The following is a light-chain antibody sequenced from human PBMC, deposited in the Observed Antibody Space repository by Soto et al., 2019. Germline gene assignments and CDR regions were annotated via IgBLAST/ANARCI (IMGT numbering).Light chain of an antibody. Sequence: SVLTQPPSASETPGQRVTISCSGGSSNIGSNTVNWYQQLPGTAPKLLIYSSNLRPSGVPDRISGSKSGTSASLAISGLQSGDEADYYCAAWDGSLNGVVFGGGTKVTVL. CDR3: AAWDGSLNGVV. V-gene: IGLV1-44*01. J-gene: IGLJ3*02. CDR2: SSN. CDR1: SSNIGSNT.